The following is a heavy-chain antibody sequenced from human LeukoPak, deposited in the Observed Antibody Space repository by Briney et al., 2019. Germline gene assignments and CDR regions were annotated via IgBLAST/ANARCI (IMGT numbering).Heavy chain of an antibody. CDR1: GFTFDSYA. J-gene: IGHJ4*02. V-gene: IGHV3-23*01. CDR3: AKKLSGSGWIFDY. Sequence: TGGSLILSCAASGFTFDSYAMNWVRQAPGKGLEWVSAISGSGGSTYYADSVKGRFTISRDNSKNTLYLQMNSLRAEDTAMYYCAKKLSGSGWIFDYWGQGTLVTVSS. CDR2: ISGSGGST. D-gene: IGHD6-19*01.